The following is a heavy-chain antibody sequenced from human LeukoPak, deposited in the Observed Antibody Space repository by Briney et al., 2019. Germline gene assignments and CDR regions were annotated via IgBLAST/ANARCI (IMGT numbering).Heavy chain of an antibody. CDR1: GGSISSGGYY. J-gene: IGHJ4*02. Sequence: SETLSLTCTVSGGSISSGGYYWSWIRQHPGKGLGWIGYIYYSGSTYYNPSLKSRVTISVDTSKNQFSLKLSSVTAADTAVYYCAREACSGGSCYSINWGQGTLVTVSS. CDR2: IYYSGST. CDR3: AREACSGGSCYSIN. V-gene: IGHV4-31*03. D-gene: IGHD2-15*01.